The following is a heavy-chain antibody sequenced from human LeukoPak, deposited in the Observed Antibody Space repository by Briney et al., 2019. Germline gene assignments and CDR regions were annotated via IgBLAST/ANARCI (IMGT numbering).Heavy chain of an antibody. D-gene: IGHD3-22*01. CDR3: ARGRYDSSGYYPIFDY. Sequence: GGSLRLSCAASGFTFSSYSMNWVRQAPGKGLEWVSSISRTSIYKYYAGSVEGRFTISRDNAKNSLYLQMNSLRAEDTAVYYCARGRYDSSGYYPIFDYWGQGTLVTVSS. CDR1: GFTFSSYS. CDR2: ISRTSIYK. J-gene: IGHJ4*02. V-gene: IGHV3-21*01.